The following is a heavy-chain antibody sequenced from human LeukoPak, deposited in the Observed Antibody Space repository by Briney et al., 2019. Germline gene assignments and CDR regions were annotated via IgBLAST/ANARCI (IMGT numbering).Heavy chain of an antibody. J-gene: IGHJ3*02. Sequence: SVKVSCKASGGTVSSYGISWVRQPPGPGLEWMGGVIPIFSTANYAQTFQGRVTITADESTSTAYMELSSLRSEDTAVYYCATGSGTTGTTQDAFDIWGQGTMVTVSS. V-gene: IGHV1-69*13. CDR2: VIPIFSTA. CDR1: GGTVSSYG. CDR3: ATGSGTTGTTQDAFDI. D-gene: IGHD1-1*01.